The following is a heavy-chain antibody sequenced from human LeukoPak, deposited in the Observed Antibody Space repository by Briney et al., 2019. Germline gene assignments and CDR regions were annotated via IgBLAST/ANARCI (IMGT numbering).Heavy chain of an antibody. CDR1: GGSISSSSYY. Sequence: SETLSLTCTVSGGSISSSSYYWSWIRQPPGKGLEWIGYIYYSGSTNYNPSLKSRVTISVDTSKNQFSLKLSSVTAADTAVYYCASLVNNWNDDNWFDPWGQGTLVTVSS. J-gene: IGHJ5*02. CDR2: IYYSGST. D-gene: IGHD1-1*01. V-gene: IGHV4-61*01. CDR3: ASLVNNWNDDNWFDP.